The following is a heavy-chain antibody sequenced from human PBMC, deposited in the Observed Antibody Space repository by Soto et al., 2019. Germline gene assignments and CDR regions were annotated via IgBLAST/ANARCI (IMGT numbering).Heavy chain of an antibody. D-gene: IGHD5-12*01. CDR2: INAYNGNT. CDR1: GYTFSSYC. J-gene: IGHJ4*02. V-gene: IGHV1-18*01. Sequence: ASVKVSCKASGYTFSSYCISWVRQAPGQGLEWMGWINAYNGNTNYAQKLQGRVTMTTDTSTSTVYMELSSLRSEDTAVYYCARDEDIVATGTFDYWGQGTLVTVSS. CDR3: ARDEDIVATGTFDY.